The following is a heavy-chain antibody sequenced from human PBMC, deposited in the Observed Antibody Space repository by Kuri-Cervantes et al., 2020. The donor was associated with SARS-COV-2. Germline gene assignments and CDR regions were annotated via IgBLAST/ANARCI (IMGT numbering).Heavy chain of an antibody. CDR2: ISSNGGNT. J-gene: IGHJ6*02. CDR3: VKDECSSTSCYKCGDYYFYYGMDV. V-gene: IGHV3-64D*08. Sequence: GRCLRLSCSASRFTFSCYSMHWVRQAPGKGLEYVSAISSNGGNTYYANSVKGRFSISRDNSKNPLYLQMSSLRAEETAVYYCVKDECSSTSCYKCGDYYFYYGMDVWGQGTTVTVSS. CDR1: RFTFSCYS. D-gene: IGHD2-2*02.